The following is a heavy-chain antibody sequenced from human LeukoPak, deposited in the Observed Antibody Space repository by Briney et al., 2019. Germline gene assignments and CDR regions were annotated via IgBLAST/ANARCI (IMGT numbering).Heavy chain of an antibody. J-gene: IGHJ6*04. V-gene: IGHV3-21*01. CDR3: AELGITMIGGV. CDR1: GFTFSSYS. D-gene: IGHD3-10*02. Sequence: GGSLRLSCAASGFTFSSYSMNWVRQAPGKGLEWVSSISSSSSSYIYYADSVKGRFTISRDNAKNSLYLQMNSLRAEDTVVYYCAELGITMIGGVWGKGTTVTISS. CDR2: ISSSSSSYI.